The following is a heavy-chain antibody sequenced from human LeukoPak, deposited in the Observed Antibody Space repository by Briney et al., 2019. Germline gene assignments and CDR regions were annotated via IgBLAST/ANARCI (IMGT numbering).Heavy chain of an antibody. CDR2: IHHSGST. J-gene: IGHJ4*02. Sequence: SETLSLTCAVYGGSISGYYWAWIRQPPGKGLEWIGEIHHSGSTNYNPSLKGRATISVDTSKNQLSLKLSSVTAADTSVYYCARGNILTGYCFDYWGQGTLVTVSS. CDR1: GGSISGYY. V-gene: IGHV4-34*01. CDR3: ARGNILTGYCFDY. D-gene: IGHD3-9*01.